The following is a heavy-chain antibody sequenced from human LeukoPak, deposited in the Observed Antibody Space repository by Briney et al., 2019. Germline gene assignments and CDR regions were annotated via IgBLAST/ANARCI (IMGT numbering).Heavy chain of an antibody. CDR1: GFTFSSYG. D-gene: IGHD6-13*01. CDR2: IRYDGSNK. V-gene: IGHV3-30*02. CDR3: AKDYGAAAGTYYYYYYMDV. J-gene: IGHJ6*03. Sequence: GGSLRLSCAPSGFTFSSYGMHWVRQAPGKGLEWVAFIRYDGSNKYYADSVKGRFTISRDNSKNTLYLQMNSLRAEDTAVYYCAKDYGAAAGTYYYYYYMDVWGKGTTVTVSS.